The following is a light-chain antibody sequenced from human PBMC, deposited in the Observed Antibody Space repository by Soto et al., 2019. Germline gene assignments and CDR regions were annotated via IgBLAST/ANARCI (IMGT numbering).Light chain of an antibody. CDR2: DDN. CDR1: ASNIGNNS. CDR3: GTWDTSLPACV. Sequence: QSVLTQPPSVSAAPGQRVTISCSGSASNIGNNSVSWYQQLPGAAPKLLNYDDNNRPSGIPDRFSGSKSGTSATLGITGLQTGDEADYYCGTWDTSLPACVFGPGTKVTVL. V-gene: IGLV1-51*01. J-gene: IGLJ1*01.